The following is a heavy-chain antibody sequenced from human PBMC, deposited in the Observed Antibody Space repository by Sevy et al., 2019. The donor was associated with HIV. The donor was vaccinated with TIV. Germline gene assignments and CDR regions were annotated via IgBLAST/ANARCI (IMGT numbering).Heavy chain of an antibody. V-gene: IGHV1-8*01. CDR1: GYTFTGYD. D-gene: IGHD3-3*01. Sequence: ASVKVSCKASGYTFTGYDINWVRQATGQGLEWMGWMNPNSGNTGYAQKFQGRVTMTRNTSISTAYMELSSLRSEDTAVYYCATGVHDFWSGYFHYYGMDVWGQGSTVTVSS. J-gene: IGHJ6*02. CDR2: MNPNSGNT. CDR3: ATGVHDFWSGYFHYYGMDV.